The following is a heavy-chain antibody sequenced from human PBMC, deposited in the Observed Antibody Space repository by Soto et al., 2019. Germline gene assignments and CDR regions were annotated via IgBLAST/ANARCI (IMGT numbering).Heavy chain of an antibody. V-gene: IGHV3-21*01. CDR2: ISSNSAYI. CDR3: TRDASRDSSARGWFDP. Sequence: GGSLRLSCAASGFSFNNYSINWVRQAPGKGLEWVSTISSNSAYIYYTDALRGRFTISRDNAKNSLHLQMNSLRAEDTAVYYCTRDASRDSSARGWFDPWGPGTLVTVSS. J-gene: IGHJ5*02. D-gene: IGHD6-13*01. CDR1: GFSFNNYS.